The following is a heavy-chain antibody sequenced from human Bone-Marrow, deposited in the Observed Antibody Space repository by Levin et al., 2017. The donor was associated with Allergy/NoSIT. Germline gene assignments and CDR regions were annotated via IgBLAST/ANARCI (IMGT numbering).Heavy chain of an antibody. D-gene: IGHD1-26*01. CDR1: GVSLSAYS. CDR2: ISDRGTS. Sequence: NASETLSLTCAVSGVSLSAYSWSWVRQPPGRGLEWLGEISDRGTSNTNPSVKGRAMMSRDTSKNQISLKLTSVTAADSAVYYCARGGVTIPVGAGSFSYFAMDVWGQGTTVTVSS. V-gene: IGHV4-34*04. CDR3: ARGGVTIPVGAGSFSYFAMDV. J-gene: IGHJ6*02.